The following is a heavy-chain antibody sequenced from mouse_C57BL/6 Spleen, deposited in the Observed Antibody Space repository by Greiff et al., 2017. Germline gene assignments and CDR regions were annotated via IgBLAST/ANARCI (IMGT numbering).Heavy chain of an antibody. D-gene: IGHD1-1*01. Sequence: QVHVKQPGAELVMPGASVKLSCKASGYTFTSYWMHWVKQRPGQGLEWIGEIDPSDSYTNYNQKFKGKSTLTVDKSSSTAYMQLSSLTSEDSAVYYCARSKTTVPDYWGQGTTLTVSS. V-gene: IGHV1-69*01. CDR3: ARSKTTVPDY. CDR1: GYTFTSYW. J-gene: IGHJ2*01. CDR2: IDPSDSYT.